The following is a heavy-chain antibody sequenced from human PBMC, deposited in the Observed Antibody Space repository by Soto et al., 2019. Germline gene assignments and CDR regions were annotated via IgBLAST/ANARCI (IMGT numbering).Heavy chain of an antibody. J-gene: IGHJ6*02. V-gene: IGHV3-53*01. D-gene: IGHD3-10*01. Sequence: ESGGGLIQPGGSLRLSCAASGFTVNSNYMSWVRQAPGKGLEWVSVIYSGGTTYYADSVKGRFTISRDNSKNTLHLQMNSLRAEDTAEYYCARGGRYDGSGSYDYNYGMDVWGQGTTVTVSS. CDR3: ARGGRYDGSGSYDYNYGMDV. CDR1: GFTVNSNY. CDR2: IYSGGTT.